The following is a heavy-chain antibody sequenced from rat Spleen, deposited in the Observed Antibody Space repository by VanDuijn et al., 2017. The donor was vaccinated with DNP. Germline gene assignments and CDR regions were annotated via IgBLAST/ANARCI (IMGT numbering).Heavy chain of an antibody. J-gene: IGHJ2*01. V-gene: IGHV5-29*01. CDR1: GFTFSTY. Sequence: EVQLVETGGGLVQPGRSLKLSCVASGFTFSTYMAWVRQAPTKGLEWVASISYDGSSTYYRDSVKGRFTISRDNAKSSLYLQMDSLRSEDTATYYCARWSLYFDYWGQGVMVTVSS. CDR2: ISYDGSST. CDR3: ARWSLYFDY.